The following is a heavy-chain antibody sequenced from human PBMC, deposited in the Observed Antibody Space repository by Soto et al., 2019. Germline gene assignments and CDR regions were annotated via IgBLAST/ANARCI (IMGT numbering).Heavy chain of an antibody. CDR2: IDPSDSYT. V-gene: IGHV5-10-1*01. Sequence: GESLKISCKGSGYSFTSYWISWVRQMPGEGLEWMGRIDPSDSYTNYSPSFQGHVTISADKSISTAYLQWSSLKASDTAMYYCARSREEWLTNYYYYGMDVWGQGTTVTVSS. CDR3: ARSREEWLTNYYYYGMDV. J-gene: IGHJ6*02. D-gene: IGHD3-3*01. CDR1: GYSFTSYW.